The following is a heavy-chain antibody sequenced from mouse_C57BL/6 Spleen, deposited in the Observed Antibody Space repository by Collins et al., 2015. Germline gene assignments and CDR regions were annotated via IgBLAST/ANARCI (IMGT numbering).Heavy chain of an antibody. CDR2: INPDSRTI. CDR3: ARQGYYGFSAY. D-gene: IGHD2-2*01. CDR1: SRYW. V-gene: IGHV4-1*01. Sequence: SRYWMSWVRRAPGKGLEWIGEINPDSRTINYAPSLKDKFMISRDNAKNTLYLQLSKVRSEDSALYYCARQGYYGFSAYWGQGTLVTVSA. J-gene: IGHJ3*01.